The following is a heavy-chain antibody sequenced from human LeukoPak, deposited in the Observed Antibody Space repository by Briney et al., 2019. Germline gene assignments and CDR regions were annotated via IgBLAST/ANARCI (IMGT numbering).Heavy chain of an antibody. CDR2: INHSGST. CDR3: VRGGPRRFGELVVPSDY. CDR1: GGSFSGYY. J-gene: IGHJ4*02. Sequence: SETLSLTCAVYGGSFSGYYWSWIRQPPGKGLEWIGEINHSGSTNYNPSLKSRVTISVDTSKNQFSLKLSSVTAADTAVYYCVRGGPRRFGELVVPSDYWGQGTLVTVSS. V-gene: IGHV4-34*01. D-gene: IGHD3-10*01.